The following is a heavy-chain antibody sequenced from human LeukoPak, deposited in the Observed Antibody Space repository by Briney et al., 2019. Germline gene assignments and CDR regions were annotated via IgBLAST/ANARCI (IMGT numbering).Heavy chain of an antibody. D-gene: IGHD3-22*01. CDR1: GGSISSYY. CDR3: ASRDGSMIVVSDY. V-gene: IGHV4-39*01. J-gene: IGHJ4*02. Sequence: PSETLSLTCTVSGGSISSYYWGWIRQPPGKGLEWIVSMYYSGRTYYNLSLKSRVTISVDTSKNQFSLNLRSVTAADTAVYYCASRDGSMIVVSDYWGQGTLVTVSS. CDR2: MYYSGRT.